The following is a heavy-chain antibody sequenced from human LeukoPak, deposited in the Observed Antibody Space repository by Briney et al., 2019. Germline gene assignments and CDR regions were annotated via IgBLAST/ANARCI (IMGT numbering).Heavy chain of an antibody. V-gene: IGHV3-30*02. D-gene: IGHD3-10*01. CDR2: IRYDGSNK. Sequence: PGGSLRLSCAASGFTSSSYGMHWVRQAPGKGLEWVAFIRYDGSNKYYADSVKGRFAISRDNSKNTLYLQMNSLRAEDTAVYYCAKPREKITMVREDLDYWGQGTLVTVSS. J-gene: IGHJ4*02. CDR1: GFTSSSYG. CDR3: AKPREKITMVREDLDY.